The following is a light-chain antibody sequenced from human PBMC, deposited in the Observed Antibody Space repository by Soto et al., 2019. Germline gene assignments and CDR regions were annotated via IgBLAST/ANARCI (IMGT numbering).Light chain of an antibody. Sequence: QSVLTQPASVSGSPGQSITISCTGTGSDVGGYDYVSWYQHHPGKAPNVMIYEVTNRPSGVSNRFSGSKSGNTASLTISGLLAEDEADYYSSSYTSSSTYVFGTGTKVTVL. CDR1: GSDVGGYDY. V-gene: IGLV2-14*01. J-gene: IGLJ1*01. CDR3: SSYTSSSTYV. CDR2: EVT.